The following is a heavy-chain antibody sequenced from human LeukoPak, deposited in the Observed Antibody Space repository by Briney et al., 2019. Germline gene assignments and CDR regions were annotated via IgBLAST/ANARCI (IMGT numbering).Heavy chain of an antibody. V-gene: IGHV6-1*01. D-gene: IGHD4-17*01. J-gene: IGHJ4*02. Sequence: QTLSLTCVISGDSVSSSSAGGDWIRRSPSRGLEWLGRAYYRSKWKTDYAVSVKSRITVNPDTSKNQFSLHLNSVTPDDRAVYYCARYSGHGVPDYWGQGTPVTVSS. CDR3: ARYSGHGVPDY. CDR2: AYYRSKWKT. CDR1: GDSVSSSSAG.